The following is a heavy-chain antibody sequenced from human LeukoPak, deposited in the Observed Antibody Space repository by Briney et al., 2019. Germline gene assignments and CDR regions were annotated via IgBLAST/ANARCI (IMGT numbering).Heavy chain of an antibody. CDR1: GGSISSYY. D-gene: IGHD3-22*01. CDR3: AREAAEADSSGQFDY. CDR2: IYYSGST. Sequence: SETLSLTCTVSGGSISSYYWGWIRQPPGKGLEWIGYIYYSGSTNYNPSLKSRVTISVGTSKNQFSLKLSSVTAADTAVYYCAREAAEADSSGQFDYWGQGTLVTVSS. J-gene: IGHJ4*02. V-gene: IGHV4-59*01.